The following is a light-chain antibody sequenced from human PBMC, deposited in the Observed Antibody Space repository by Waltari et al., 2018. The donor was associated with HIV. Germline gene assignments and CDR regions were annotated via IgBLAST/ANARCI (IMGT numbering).Light chain of an antibody. CDR1: SSDVGDSKY. Sequence: QSALTQPASVSGSPGQSITISCTATSSDVGDSKYVSWYQQYPGKAPTLMIYEVNNRPSGGSNRFSGSKSGHTASLTISGLQTEDEGDYYCSSYTTSSTVVFGGGTKLTVL. J-gene: IGLJ3*02. CDR3: SSYTTSSTVV. CDR2: EVN. V-gene: IGLV2-14*01.